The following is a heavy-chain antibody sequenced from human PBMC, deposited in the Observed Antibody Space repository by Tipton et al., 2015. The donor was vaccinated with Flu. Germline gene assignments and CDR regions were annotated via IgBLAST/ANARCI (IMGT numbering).Heavy chain of an antibody. J-gene: IGHJ6*02. Sequence: SLRLSCAASGFSSSNYVMIWVRQAPGKGLEWVSSISGTGLSTYYGDSVKGRFIISRDNTKNSLYLQMDSLKTEDTALYYCAKDMRDSSSLDYYYYSGMDVWGQGTTVTVSS. CDR3: AKDMRDSSSLDYYYYSGMDV. V-gene: IGHV3-43*02. CDR1: GFSSSNYV. CDR2: ISGTGLST. D-gene: IGHD3-22*01.